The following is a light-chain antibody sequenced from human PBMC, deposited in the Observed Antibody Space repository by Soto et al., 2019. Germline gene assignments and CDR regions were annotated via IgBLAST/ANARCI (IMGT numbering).Light chain of an antibody. CDR3: QQYNDWFSIT. V-gene: IGKV3-15*01. J-gene: IGKJ5*01. CDR2: DTS. CDR1: QSVSSK. Sequence: EIVMTQSPATLSVSPGERAALSCRASQSVSSKLAWYRQRPGQAPRLVIYDTSTRATGVPVRFSGSGSGTEFTLTISSLQSEDFGVYYCQQYNDWFSITFGQGTRLEIK.